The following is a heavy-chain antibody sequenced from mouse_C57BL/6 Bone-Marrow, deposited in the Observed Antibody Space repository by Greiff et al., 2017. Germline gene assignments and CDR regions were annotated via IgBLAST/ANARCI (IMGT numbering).Heavy chain of an antibody. V-gene: IGHV1-64*01. CDR2: IHPNSGST. CDR1: GYTFTSYW. CDR3: GRSNPWCAY. Sequence: QVQLQQPGAELVKPGASVKLSCKASGYTFTSYWMHWVKQRPGQGLEWIGMIHPNSGSTNYNEKFKGKATLTVDKSSSTAYMQLSSLTSEDSAVYYCGRSNPWCAYWGQGTLVTVSA. J-gene: IGHJ3*01.